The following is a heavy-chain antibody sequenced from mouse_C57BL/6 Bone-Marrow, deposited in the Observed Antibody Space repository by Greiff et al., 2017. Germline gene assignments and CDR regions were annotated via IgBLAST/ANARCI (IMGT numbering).Heavy chain of an antibody. Sequence: EVQWVESGGGLVKPGGSLKLSCAASGFTFSDYGMHWVRQAPEKGLEWVAYISSGSSTIYYADTVKGRFTISRDNAKNTLFLQMTSLRSEDTAMYYCARPIYYYGSSPFDYWGQGTTLTVSS. J-gene: IGHJ2*01. D-gene: IGHD1-1*01. CDR3: ARPIYYYGSSPFDY. CDR1: GFTFSDYG. CDR2: ISSGSSTI. V-gene: IGHV5-17*01.